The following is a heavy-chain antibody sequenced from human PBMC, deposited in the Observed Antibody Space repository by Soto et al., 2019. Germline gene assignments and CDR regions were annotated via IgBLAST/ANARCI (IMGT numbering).Heavy chain of an antibody. Sequence: GKGLERMGGSIPIFGTANYAQKFQGRVTITADDSTSTAYMELSSLRSDDTAVYYCARTYTEPGAPMIVDNDYWGQGPLVT. CDR3: ARTYTEPGAPMIVDNDY. V-gene: IGHV1-69*01. D-gene: IGHD3-22*01. CDR2: SIPIFGTA. J-gene: IGHJ4*02.